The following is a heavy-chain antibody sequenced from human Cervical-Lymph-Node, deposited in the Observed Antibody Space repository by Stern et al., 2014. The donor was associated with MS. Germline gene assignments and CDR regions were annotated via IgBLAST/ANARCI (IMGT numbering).Heavy chain of an antibody. CDR2: IKRGGSEK. CDR3: VKGGRGYSDGSDYSLDS. CDR1: GLTFTSYW. J-gene: IGHJ4*02. Sequence: QLVQSGGGLVQPGGSLRLSCAASGLTFTSYWMNWVRQAPGKGLEWVANIKRGGSEKYYVDSVKGRFTISRDNAKNSLYLQMNRLRAEDTAVYDCVKGGRGYSDGSDYSLDSWGPGILVTVSS. D-gene: IGHD3-22*01. V-gene: IGHV3-7*01.